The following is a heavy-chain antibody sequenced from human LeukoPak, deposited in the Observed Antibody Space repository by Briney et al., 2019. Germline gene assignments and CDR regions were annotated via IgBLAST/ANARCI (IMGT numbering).Heavy chain of an antibody. CDR1: GYTFTSYG. CDR2: ISAYNGNT. J-gene: IGHJ4*02. V-gene: IGHV1-18*01. CDR3: ARDVLGIAAARGIFDY. Sequence: GASVKVSCKASGYTFTSYGISWVRQAPGQGLEWMGWISAYNGNTNYAQKLQGRVTMTTDTSTSTAYMELRSLRSDDTAVYYCARDVLGIAAARGIFDYWGQGTLVTVSS. D-gene: IGHD6-13*01.